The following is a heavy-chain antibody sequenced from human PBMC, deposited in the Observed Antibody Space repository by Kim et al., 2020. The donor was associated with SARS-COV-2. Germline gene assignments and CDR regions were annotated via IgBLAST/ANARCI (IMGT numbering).Heavy chain of an antibody. CDR3: ARGGCTATSCIDS. J-gene: IGHJ4*02. Sequence: CADAGNARLTLSKDVAKNTLYMRMDSLRAEDTAVYYCARGGCTATSCIDSWGQGTLVTVSS. V-gene: IGHV3-74*01. D-gene: IGHD2-2*01.